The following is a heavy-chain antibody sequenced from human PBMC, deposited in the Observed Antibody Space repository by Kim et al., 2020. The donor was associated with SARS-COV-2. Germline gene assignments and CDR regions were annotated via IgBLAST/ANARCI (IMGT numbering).Heavy chain of an antibody. CDR1: GFTFRSHA. CDR2: ISGSGGTT. J-gene: IGHJ4*02. CDR3: AKRYCSGGTCYWTDY. V-gene: IGHV3-23*01. Sequence: GGSLRLSCAASGFTFRSHAMNWVRQPPGKGLEWVSGISGSGGTTNYADSVKGRFPISRDNSKNTLYLQMNSLRAEDPAVDYCAKRYCSGGTCYWTDYWCQGTLVTVSS. D-gene: IGHD2-15*01.